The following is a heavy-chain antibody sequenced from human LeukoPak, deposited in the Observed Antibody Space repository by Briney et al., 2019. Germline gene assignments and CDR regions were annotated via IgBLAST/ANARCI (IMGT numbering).Heavy chain of an antibody. CDR1: GDTLTEIS. CDR3: ATAEQLV. D-gene: IGHD6-6*01. V-gene: IGHV1-24*01. Sequence: GASVKVSCRVSGDTLTEISIHWVRQTPGKGLEWMGGLHPEDREVIYAQKLQGRVTMTEDSSTDTAYMDLRSLRSEDTAVYYCATAEQLVWGQGTLVTVSS. J-gene: IGHJ4*02. CDR2: LHPEDREV.